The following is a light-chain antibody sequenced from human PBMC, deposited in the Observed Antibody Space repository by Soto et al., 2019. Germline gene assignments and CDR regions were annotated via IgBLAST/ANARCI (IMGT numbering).Light chain of an antibody. CDR3: YSYTTTSTYV. J-gene: IGLJ1*01. CDR1: TSGVGGYHF. CDR2: EVT. Sequence: QSALTQPASVSGSPGQSITLSCTCTTSGVGGYHFVSWYQQHPGKAPKLMIYEVTNRPSGVSDRFSGSKSGNTASLTISGLQAEDEADYYCYSYTTTSTYVFGSGTKVTVL. V-gene: IGLV2-14*01.